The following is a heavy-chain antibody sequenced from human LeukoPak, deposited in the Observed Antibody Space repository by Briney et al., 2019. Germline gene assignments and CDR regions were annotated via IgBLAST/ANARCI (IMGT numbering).Heavy chain of an antibody. CDR2: IYYSGGT. CDR1: GVTISSYY. CDR3: SRADTISGPKDATDI. V-gene: IGHV4-59*08. Sequence: SETLSLTCTVSGVTISSYYWRWTRQPPGKGLEWIGYIYYSGGTDYNPSLKSRVTISVDTTKNQFSLKLRSVTAADTAVYYCSRADTISGPKDATDIWGQGTMVTVSP. J-gene: IGHJ3*02. D-gene: IGHD5-24*01.